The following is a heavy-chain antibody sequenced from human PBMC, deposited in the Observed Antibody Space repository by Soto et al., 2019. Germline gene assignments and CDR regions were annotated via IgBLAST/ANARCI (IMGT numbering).Heavy chain of an antibody. CDR3: ARGFLAGNPPDY. CDR2: IYYSGST. Sequence: QVQLQESGPGLVKPSQTLSLTCTVSGGSISSGGYYWSWIRQHPGKGLEWIGYIYYSGSTYYNPLLKGLVIISVYTAKNKSTLTSSSLNATDTAVYYCARGFLAGNPPDYWGQGTLVTVSS. D-gene: IGHD2-21*01. V-gene: IGHV4-31*01. J-gene: IGHJ4*02. CDR1: GGSISSGGYY.